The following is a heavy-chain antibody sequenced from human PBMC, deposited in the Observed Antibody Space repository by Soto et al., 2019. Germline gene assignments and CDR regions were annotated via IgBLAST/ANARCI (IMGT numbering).Heavy chain of an antibody. D-gene: IGHD2-15*01. CDR3: ARGDCVGGTCYSLAGSFYYYMDV. J-gene: IGHJ6*03. Sequence: EVQLVESGGGLVQPGGSLRLSCAASGFTFSNYWMYWVRQAPGKGLEWVSRINSDGSVSSHADSVRGRLTISRDNVKNTLYLHMDSLRAEDTAVYFCARGDCVGGTCYSLAGSFYYYMDVWAKGTRVTVFS. CDR1: GFTFSNYW. V-gene: IGHV3-74*02. CDR2: INSDGSVS.